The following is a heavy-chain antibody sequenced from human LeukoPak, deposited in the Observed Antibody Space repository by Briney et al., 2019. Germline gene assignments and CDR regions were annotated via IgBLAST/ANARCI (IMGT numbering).Heavy chain of an antibody. CDR3: ARDVHGDYGSGWFDP. D-gene: IGHD4-17*01. V-gene: IGHV1-69*05. CDR2: IMPPFGTA. Sequence: ASVKVSCKTSGGTFNNSAISWVRQAPGQGLEWLGGIMPPFGTAGYAQKFQGRVTITKDESTRTVYLELTSLTSDDTAVYYCARDVHGDYGSGWFDPWGQGTLVSVSS. J-gene: IGHJ5*02. CDR1: GGTFNNSA.